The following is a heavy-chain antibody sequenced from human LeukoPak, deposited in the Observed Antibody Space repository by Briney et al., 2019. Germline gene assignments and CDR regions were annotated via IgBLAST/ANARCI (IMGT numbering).Heavy chain of an antibody. V-gene: IGHV4-30-4*01. Sequence: SSQTLSLTCTVSGGSISSGDSYWSWIRQPPGKGLEWIGYIFHRGSTFYNPSLKSRVTMSVDTSKNQFSLKLSSVTAADTAVYYCARGELLYHYWGQGALVTVSS. CDR3: ARGELLYHY. CDR1: GGSISSGDSY. CDR2: IFHRGST. D-gene: IGHD2-15*01. J-gene: IGHJ4*02.